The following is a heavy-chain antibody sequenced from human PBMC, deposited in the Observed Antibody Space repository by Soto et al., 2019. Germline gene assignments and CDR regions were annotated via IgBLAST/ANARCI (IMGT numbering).Heavy chain of an antibody. D-gene: IGHD5-12*01. J-gene: IGHJ4*02. V-gene: IGHV3-66*01. Sequence: EVQLVESGGGLVQPGGSLRLSCAASGFTVSSNYMSWVRQAPGKGLEWVSVIYSGGSTYYADSVKGRFTISRDNSKNTLYLQMNSLRAEDTAVYYCARYSGYDREPPYYFDYWGQGTLVTVSS. CDR2: IYSGGST. CDR3: ARYSGYDREPPYYFDY. CDR1: GFTVSSNY.